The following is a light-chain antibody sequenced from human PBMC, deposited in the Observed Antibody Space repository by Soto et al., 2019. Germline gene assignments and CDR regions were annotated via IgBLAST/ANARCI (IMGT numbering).Light chain of an antibody. V-gene: IGKV3-20*01. Sequence: EIVLTQSPGTLSLSPGDRGTLSCRANQSVTSGYLAWYQQKPGQAPRLLIYGASSRATGIPDRFSGSGSGTDFTLTISRLEPEDSAVYYCQQYNNSPQTFGQGTKLEIK. CDR2: GAS. J-gene: IGKJ2*01. CDR3: QQYNNSPQT. CDR1: QSVTSGY.